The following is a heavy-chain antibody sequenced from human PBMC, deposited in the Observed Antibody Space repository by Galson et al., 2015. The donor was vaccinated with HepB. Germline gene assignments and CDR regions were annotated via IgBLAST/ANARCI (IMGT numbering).Heavy chain of an antibody. CDR1: GFTSTDYS. CDR3: ARSIPYTSSGDY. J-gene: IGHJ4*02. V-gene: IGHV3-21*01. Sequence: SLRLSCAASGFTSTDYSMNWLRQAPGKGLEWVSSMNTYGSHIYYAESVKGRFTISRDNAKNSLYLQMNCLRAEDTAAYYCARSIPYTSSGDYWGQGTLVTVS. D-gene: IGHD6-6*01. CDR2: MNTYGSHI.